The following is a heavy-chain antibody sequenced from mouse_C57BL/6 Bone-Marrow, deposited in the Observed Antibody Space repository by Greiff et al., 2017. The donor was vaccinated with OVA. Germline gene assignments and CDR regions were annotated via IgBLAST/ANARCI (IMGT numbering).Heavy chain of an antibody. J-gene: IGHJ2*01. V-gene: IGHV1-82*01. CDR3: ARDRDY. CDR1: GYAFSSSW. Sequence: VQLQQSGPELVKPGASVKISCKASGYAFSSSWMNWVQPRPGKGLEWIGRIYPGDGDTKYNGKFKGKATLTADKSSSTAYMQRSSLTSEDSAVYFCARDRDYWGQGTTLTVSS. CDR2: IYPGDGDT.